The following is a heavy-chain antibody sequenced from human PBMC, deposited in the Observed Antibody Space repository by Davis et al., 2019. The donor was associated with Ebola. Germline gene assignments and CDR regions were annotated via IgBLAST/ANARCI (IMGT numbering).Heavy chain of an antibody. D-gene: IGHD1-1*01. CDR1: RGTFSSYA. CDR3: ARAQFPTTSDH. J-gene: IGHJ4*02. V-gene: IGHV1-69*13. Sequence: AASVNVSCKASRGTFSSYAIRWVRQAPGQGLEWMGGIIPIFGTANYAQKFQGRVTITADESTSTAYMEVGSLRSDDTAVYYCARAQFPTTSDHWGQGTLVTVSS. CDR2: IIPIFGTA.